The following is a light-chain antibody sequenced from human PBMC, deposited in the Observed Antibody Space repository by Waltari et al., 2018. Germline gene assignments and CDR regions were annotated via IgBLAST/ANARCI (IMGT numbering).Light chain of an antibody. CDR3: QQYNNWPET. V-gene: IGKV3-15*01. J-gene: IGKJ1*01. Sequence: EVVMTQSPATLSVSPGERATLSCRASQGVGSNLAWYQQKPGQAPRLLIYGASTRATGIPVRFSGSGSGREFTLTISSLQSEDCAMYYCQQYNNWPETFGQGTKVDIK. CDR2: GAS. CDR1: QGVGSN.